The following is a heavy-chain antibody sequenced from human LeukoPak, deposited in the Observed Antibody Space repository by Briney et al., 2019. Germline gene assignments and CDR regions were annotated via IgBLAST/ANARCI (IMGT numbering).Heavy chain of an antibody. CDR3: ARDERYDSSGYPFDY. CDR2: INPNSGGT. CDR1: GYTFTGYF. D-gene: IGHD3-22*01. Sequence: GASVKVSCKASGYTFTGYFMHWVRQAPGQGLEWMGWINPNSGGTNYAQKFQGRVTMTRDTSISTAYKELSRLRSDDTAVYYCARDERYDSSGYPFDYWGQGTLVTVSS. J-gene: IGHJ4*02. V-gene: IGHV1-2*02.